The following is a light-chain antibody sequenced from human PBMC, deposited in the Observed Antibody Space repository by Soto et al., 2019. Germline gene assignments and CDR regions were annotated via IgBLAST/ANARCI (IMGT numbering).Light chain of an antibody. V-gene: IGKV3-15*01. CDR2: GAS. Sequence: EIVMTQSPATLSVSPGEGASLSSRASQTISSNLAGYQQKPGQAPRLLIHGASTRATGVPARFSGSGSGTEFTLTITSLQSEDFAVYYCQQYHNWPPQYTFGQGTQLQIK. J-gene: IGKJ2*01. CDR3: QQYHNWPPQYT. CDR1: QTISSN.